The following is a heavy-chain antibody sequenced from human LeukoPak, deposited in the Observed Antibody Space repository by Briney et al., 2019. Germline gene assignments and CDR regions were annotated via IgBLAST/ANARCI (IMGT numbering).Heavy chain of an antibody. Sequence: GASVKVSCKASGYTFTSYDINWVRQATGQGLEWMGWMNPNSGNTNYAQKLQGRVTMTTDTSTSTAYMELRSLRSDDTAVYYCATMRDYGDYWGQGTLVTVSS. V-gene: IGHV1-18*01. J-gene: IGHJ4*02. CDR1: GYTFTSYD. CDR3: ATMRDYGDY. CDR2: MNPNSGNT.